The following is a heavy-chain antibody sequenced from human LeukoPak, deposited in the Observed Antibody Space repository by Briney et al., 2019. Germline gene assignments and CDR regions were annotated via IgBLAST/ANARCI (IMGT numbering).Heavy chain of an antibody. J-gene: IGHJ6*02. Sequence: GGSLRLSCAASGFTFSSYAMHWVRQAPGKGLEWVAVISYDGSNKYYADSVKGRFTISRDNAKNSLYLQMNSLRAEDTAVYYCARFLDDYYYYGMDVWGQGTTVTVSS. CDR1: GFTFSSYA. CDR2: ISYDGSNK. CDR3: ARFLDDYYYYGMDV. D-gene: IGHD2/OR15-2a*01. V-gene: IGHV3-30*04.